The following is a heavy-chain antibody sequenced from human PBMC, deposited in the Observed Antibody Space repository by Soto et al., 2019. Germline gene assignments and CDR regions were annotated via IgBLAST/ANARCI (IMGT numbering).Heavy chain of an antibody. V-gene: IGHV3-23*01. D-gene: IGHD1-26*01. J-gene: IGHJ3*02. Sequence: PGGSLRLSCAASGFTVTSNFMSWVRQAPGKGLEWVSVISGSGGSTYYADSVKGRFTISRDNSKNTLYLQMNSLRAEDTAVYYCSGSGFLDAFDIWGQGTMVTVSS. CDR2: ISGSGGST. CDR1: GFTVTSNF. CDR3: SGSGFLDAFDI.